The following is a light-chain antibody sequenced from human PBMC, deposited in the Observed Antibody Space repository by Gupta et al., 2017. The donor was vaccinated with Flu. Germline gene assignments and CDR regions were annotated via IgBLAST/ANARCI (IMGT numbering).Light chain of an antibody. CDR1: SSSVGAGYD. V-gene: IGLV1-40*01. CDR3: QSYDSSRSCWV. Sequence: QSVLTQPPSVSGAPGQRVTISCTESSSSVGAGYDVPWYQQLPGTSPKLLIYGNSNRHSGAPDRFSGSKSGTSAALSITGLQTEDEADYYCQSYDSSRSCWVFGGGTKLTVL. CDR2: GNS. J-gene: IGLJ3*02.